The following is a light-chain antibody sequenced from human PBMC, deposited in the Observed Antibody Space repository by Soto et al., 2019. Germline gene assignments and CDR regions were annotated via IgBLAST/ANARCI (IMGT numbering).Light chain of an antibody. CDR1: QSVISSY. Sequence: EIVLTQSPGTLSLSPGEIATLFFSASQSVISSYLAWYQQKPGQAPRLLIYGASSRATGIPDRFSGSGSGTDFTLTISRLEPEDFAVYYCQQYGSSLWTFGQGTKVDIK. J-gene: IGKJ1*01. CDR3: QQYGSSLWT. CDR2: GAS. V-gene: IGKV3-20*01.